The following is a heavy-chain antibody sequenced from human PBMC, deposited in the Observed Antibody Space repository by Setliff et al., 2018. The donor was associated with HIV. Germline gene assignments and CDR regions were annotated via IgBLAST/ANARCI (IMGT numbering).Heavy chain of an antibody. V-gene: IGHV4-59*01. J-gene: IGHJ4*02. D-gene: IGHD6-6*01. CDR2: MSYNGGA. CDR3: AREVAARPGFDY. Sequence: SETLSLTCTVSGDSFNNYYCNWIRQVPGKGLEWIAYMSYNGGANYNPSLKSRVTISVDTSKQQFSLRLSPVTAADTAVYYCAREVAARPGFDYWGQGTLVTVSS. CDR1: GDSFNNYY.